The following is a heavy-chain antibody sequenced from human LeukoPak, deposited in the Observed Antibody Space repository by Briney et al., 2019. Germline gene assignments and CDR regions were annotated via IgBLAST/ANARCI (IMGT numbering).Heavy chain of an antibody. V-gene: IGHV3-30*02. CDR3: AKTLLTYYDFWSGNFDY. Sequence: GGSLRLSCAASGFTFSNYGMHWVRQAPGKGLEWMAFIRYDGSNKYYADSVKGRFTISRDNSKNTVFLQMNSLRVEDTAVYYCAKTLLTYYDFWSGNFDYWGQGTLVTVSS. D-gene: IGHD3-3*01. J-gene: IGHJ4*02. CDR1: GFTFSNYG. CDR2: IRYDGSNK.